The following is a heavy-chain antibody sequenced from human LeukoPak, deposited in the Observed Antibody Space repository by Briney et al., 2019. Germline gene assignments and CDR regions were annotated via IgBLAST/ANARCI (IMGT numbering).Heavy chain of an antibody. CDR1: GFVFNNYA. D-gene: IGHD6-19*01. V-gene: IGHV3-9*01. J-gene: IGHJ4*02. CDR2: ISWNSGSI. CDR3: AKDNRRHYTSGPNPDSLH. Sequence: GGSPRLSCAGSGFVFNNYAMHWVRQPPGKGLEWVSGISWNSGSIDYADSVKGRFTISRDNAKNSLYLQMNSLRVEDTAFYYCAKDNRRHYTSGPNPDSLHWGQGALVTVSS.